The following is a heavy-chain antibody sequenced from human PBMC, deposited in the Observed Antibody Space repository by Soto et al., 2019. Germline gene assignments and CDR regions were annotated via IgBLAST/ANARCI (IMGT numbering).Heavy chain of an antibody. CDR2: ISGSGGST. J-gene: IGHJ4*01. CDR3: AKSPFPTSDIVATKRPVPYDY. Sequence: PGGSLRLSCAASGFPFSSYAMSLVRTAPGKGLEWVSAISGSGGSTYYADSVKGRFTISRDNSKNTLYLQMNSLRAEDTAVYYCAKSPFPTSDIVATKRPVPYDYWGHGTLVTVSS. V-gene: IGHV3-23*01. CDR1: GFPFSSYA. D-gene: IGHD5-12*01.